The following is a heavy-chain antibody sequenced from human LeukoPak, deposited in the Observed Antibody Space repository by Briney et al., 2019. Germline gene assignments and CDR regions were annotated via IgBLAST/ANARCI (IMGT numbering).Heavy chain of an antibody. V-gene: IGHV5-51*01. J-gene: IGHJ4*02. D-gene: IGHD3-3*01. Sequence: RGESLKISCKGSGYSFTSYWVGWVRQMPGKGLEWMGIIYPGDSDTRYSPSFQGQVTISADKSISTAYLQWSSLKASDTAMYYCARTHAWSGSATLFDYWGQGTLVTVSS. CDR2: IYPGDSDT. CDR3: ARTHAWSGSATLFDY. CDR1: GYSFTSYW.